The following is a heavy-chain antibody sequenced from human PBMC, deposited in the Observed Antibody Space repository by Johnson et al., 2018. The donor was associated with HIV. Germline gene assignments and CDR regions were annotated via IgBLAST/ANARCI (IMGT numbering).Heavy chain of an antibody. V-gene: IGHV3-13*01. CDR3: ASDIVVVLAVTGTGAAFDI. CDR2: IGTAGDT. D-gene: IGHD2-15*01. J-gene: IGHJ3*02. Sequence: VQLVESGGGLVQPGGSLRLSCAASGFTFSSYDMHWVRQATGKGLEWVSAIGTAGDTYYPGSVKGRFTISRENAKNSLYLQMNSLRAEDTAVYYCASDIVVVLAVTGTGAAFDIWGQGTMVTVSS. CDR1: GFTFSSYD.